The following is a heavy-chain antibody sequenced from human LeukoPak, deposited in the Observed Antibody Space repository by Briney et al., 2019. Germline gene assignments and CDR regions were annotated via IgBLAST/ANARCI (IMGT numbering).Heavy chain of an antibody. D-gene: IGHD6-13*01. Sequence: ASVRVSCKASGYTFTSYDINWARQATGQGLEWMGWMNPNSGNTGYAQKFQGRVTMTRNTSISTAYMELSSLRSEDTAVYYCARVPPPTGYSSSWRRNFDYWGQGTLVTVSS. CDR3: ARVPPPTGYSSSWRRNFDY. CDR1: GYTFTSYD. CDR2: MNPNSGNT. J-gene: IGHJ4*02. V-gene: IGHV1-8*01.